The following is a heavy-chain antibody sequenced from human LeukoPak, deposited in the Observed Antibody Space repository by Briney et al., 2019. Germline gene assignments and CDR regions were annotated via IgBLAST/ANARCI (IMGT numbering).Heavy chain of an antibody. Sequence: PSETLSLTCAVYGGSFSGYYWSWIRQPPGKGLEWIGEINHSGSTNYNPSLKSRVTISVDTSKNQFSQKLSSVTAADTAVYYCARGQQYYDFWSGHNWFDPWGQGTLVTVSS. CDR1: GGSFSGYY. CDR3: ARGQQYYDFWSGHNWFDP. CDR2: INHSGST. V-gene: IGHV4-34*01. J-gene: IGHJ5*02. D-gene: IGHD3-3*01.